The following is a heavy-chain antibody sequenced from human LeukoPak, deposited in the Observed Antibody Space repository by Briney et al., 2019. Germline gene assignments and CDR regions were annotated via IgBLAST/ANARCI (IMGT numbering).Heavy chain of an antibody. D-gene: IGHD3-22*01. J-gene: IGHJ4*02. Sequence: GGSLRLSCAASGFTFSSYWMSWVRQAPGKGLEWVANIKQDGNEKYYVDSVKGRFTISRDNAKNSLYLQMNSLRAEDTAVYYCARKGYDGSGYYPHLLYYFDYWGQGTLVTVSS. CDR2: IKQDGNEK. V-gene: IGHV3-7*01. CDR1: GFTFSSYW. CDR3: ARKGYDGSGYYPHLLYYFDY.